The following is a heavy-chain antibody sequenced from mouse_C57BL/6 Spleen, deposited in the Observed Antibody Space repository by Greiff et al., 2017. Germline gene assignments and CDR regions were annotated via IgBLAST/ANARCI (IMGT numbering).Heavy chain of an antibody. Sequence: VQLQQSGAELVKPGASVKISCKASGYAFSSYWMNWVKQRPGKGLEWIGQIYPGDGDTNYNGKFKGKATLTADKSSSTAYMQLSSLTSEDSAVYFCARKDYSSSYVFDYWGQGTTLTVSS. CDR2: IYPGDGDT. CDR1: GYAFSSYW. V-gene: IGHV1-80*01. CDR3: ARKDYSSSYVFDY. J-gene: IGHJ2*01. D-gene: IGHD1-1*01.